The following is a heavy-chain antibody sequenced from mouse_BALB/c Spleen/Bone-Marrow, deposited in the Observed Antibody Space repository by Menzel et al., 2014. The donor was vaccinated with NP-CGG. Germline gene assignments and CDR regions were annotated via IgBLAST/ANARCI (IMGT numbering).Heavy chain of an antibody. J-gene: IGHJ3*01. CDR1: GFTFSDYY. D-gene: IGHD1-2*01. CDR3: ARPVYYSGYGAY. CDR2: ISSGGGST. Sequence: EVKLQESGGGLVQPGGSLKLSCATSGFTFSDYYMYWVRQTPEKRLEWVAYISSGGGSTYYPDTVKGRFTISRDNAKNTLFLQMSRLKSESTAMYYCARPVYYSGYGAYWGQGTLVTVSA. V-gene: IGHV5-12*02.